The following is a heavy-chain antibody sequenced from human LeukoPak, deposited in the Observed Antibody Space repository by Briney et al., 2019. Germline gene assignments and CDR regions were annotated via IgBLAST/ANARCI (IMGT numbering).Heavy chain of an antibody. J-gene: IGHJ6*03. CDR1: GGSISSSNW. CDR2: IYHSGST. D-gene: IGHD3-9*01. CDR3: ARGPNYDILTGYYRNYYHMDV. V-gene: IGHV4-4*02. Sequence: SETLSLTCAVSGGSISSSNWWSWVRQPPGKGLEWIGEIYHSGSTNYNPSLKSRVTISVDKSKNQFSLKLSSVTAADTAVYYCARGPNYDILTGYYRNYYHMDVWGKGTTVTISS.